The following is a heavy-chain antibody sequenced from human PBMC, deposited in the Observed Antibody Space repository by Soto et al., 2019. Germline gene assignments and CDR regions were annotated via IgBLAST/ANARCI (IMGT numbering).Heavy chain of an antibody. CDR3: GRPSVSAPGTY. J-gene: IGHJ4*02. D-gene: IGHD6-13*01. V-gene: IGHV3-23*01. Sequence: EVQLFESGGGLVQPGGSLRLSCVASGFIFSDYGMSWVRQAPGKGLEWGSIITGAGDIRSYANSVRGRFTISRDNSRNTLYMQLNSLRAEDTAVYNCGRPSVSAPGTYWGQGTLVTVSA. CDR2: ITGAGDIR. CDR1: GFIFSDYG.